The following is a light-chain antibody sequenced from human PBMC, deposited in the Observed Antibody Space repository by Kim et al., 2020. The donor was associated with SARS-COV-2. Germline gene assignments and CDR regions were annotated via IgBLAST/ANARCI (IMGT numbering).Light chain of an antibody. J-gene: IGLJ1*01. V-gene: IGLV3-19*01. CDR3: NSRDSSGNHLGV. CDR1: RLRNYY. CDR2: GKN. Sequence: GTTVRIKCKRSRLRNYYSSWYQQKPGRAPVLVIYGKNNRPSGIPDRFSGSSSGNTASMTITGAQAEDEADYYCNSRDSSGNHLGVFGTGTKVTVL.